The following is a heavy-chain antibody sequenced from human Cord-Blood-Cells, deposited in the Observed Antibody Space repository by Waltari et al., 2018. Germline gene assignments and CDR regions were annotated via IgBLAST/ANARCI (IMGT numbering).Heavy chain of an antibody. CDR2: ISWNSGSI. CDR3: AKDGDSSSWYTGWFDP. D-gene: IGHD6-13*01. J-gene: IGHJ5*02. V-gene: IGHV3-9*01. CDR1: GFTFDDYA. Sequence: EVQLVESGGGLVQPGRSLRLSCAASGFTFDDYAMHWVRQAPGKGLEWVSGISWNSGSIGYADSVKGRVTISRDNAKNSLYLQMNSLRAEDTALYYCAKDGDSSSWYTGWFDPWGQGTLVTVSS.